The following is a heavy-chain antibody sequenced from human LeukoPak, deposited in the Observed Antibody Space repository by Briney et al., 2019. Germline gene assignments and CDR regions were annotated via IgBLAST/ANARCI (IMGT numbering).Heavy chain of an antibody. CDR1: GFTFSSYG. CDR3: AKDGEDIVVVPAADPGSYYYYGMDV. V-gene: IGHV3-30*02. Sequence: GGSLRLSCAASGFTFSSYGMHWVLQAPGKGLEWVAFIRYDGSNKYYADSVKGRFTISRDNSKNTLYLQMNSLRAEDTAVYYCAKDGEDIVVVPAADPGSYYYYGMDVWGQGTTVTVSS. CDR2: IRYDGSNK. D-gene: IGHD2-2*01. J-gene: IGHJ6*02.